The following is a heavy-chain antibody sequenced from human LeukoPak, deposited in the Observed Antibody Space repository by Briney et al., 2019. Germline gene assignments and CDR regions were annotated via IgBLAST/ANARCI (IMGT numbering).Heavy chain of an antibody. CDR3: ARGGDYNWNFDY. CDR2: IKQDGSEK. D-gene: IGHD1-20*01. Sequence: GGSLRLSCEASGFTLSDHWMTWVRQAPGKGLEWVAYIKQDGSEKYYVDSVKGRFTISRDNSKNSLYLQMNSLRAQDTAVYYCARGGDYNWNFDYWGQGTLVTDSS. CDR1: GFTLSDHW. J-gene: IGHJ4*02. V-gene: IGHV3-7*02.